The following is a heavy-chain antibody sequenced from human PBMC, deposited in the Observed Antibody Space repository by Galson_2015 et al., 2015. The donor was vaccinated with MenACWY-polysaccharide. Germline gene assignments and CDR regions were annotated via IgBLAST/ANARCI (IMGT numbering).Heavy chain of an antibody. CDR3: AKDRRRRSPPTAPPHFDY. J-gene: IGHJ4*02. CDR1: GFTFSSYA. CDR2: ISGSGGST. V-gene: IGHV3-23*01. Sequence: SLRLSCAASGFTFSSYAMSWVRQAPGKGLEWVSAISGSGGSTYYADSVKGRSTISRDNSKNTLYLQMNSLRAEDTAVYYCAKDRRRRSPPTAPPHFDYWGQGTLVTVSS.